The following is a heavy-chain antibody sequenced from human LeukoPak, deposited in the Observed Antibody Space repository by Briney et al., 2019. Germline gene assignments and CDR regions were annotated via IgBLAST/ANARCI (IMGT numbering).Heavy chain of an antibody. CDR2: LSGSGGSP. CDR1: GFTFSSYA. Sequence: GGPLRLSCAASGFTFSSYAMSWVRQAPGKGLEWVSALSGSGGSPYDADAVKGRFITSRDNSKNTLYLQMNSLKAEDTAIYYCARQLGYCSDGTCYFDSWGQGTLVTVTS. D-gene: IGHD2-15*01. CDR3: ARQLGYCSDGTCYFDS. V-gene: IGHV3-23*01. J-gene: IGHJ4*02.